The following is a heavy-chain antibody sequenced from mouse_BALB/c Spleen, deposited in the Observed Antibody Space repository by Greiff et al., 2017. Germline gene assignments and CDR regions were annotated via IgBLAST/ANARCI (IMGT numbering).Heavy chain of an antibody. J-gene: IGHJ4*01. Sequence: EVMLVESGGGLVKPGGSLKLSCAASGFTFSDYYMYWVRQTPEKRLEWVATISDGGSYTYYPDSVKGRFTISRDNAKNNLYLQMSSLKSEDTAMYYCARQDPYAMDYWGQGTSVTVSS. CDR2: ISDGGSYT. CDR1: GFTFSDYY. V-gene: IGHV5-4*02. CDR3: ARQDPYAMDY.